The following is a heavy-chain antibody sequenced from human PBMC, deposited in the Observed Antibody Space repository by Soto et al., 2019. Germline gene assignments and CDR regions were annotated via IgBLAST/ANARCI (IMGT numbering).Heavy chain of an antibody. CDR2: IYYSGST. J-gene: IGHJ5*02. D-gene: IGHD6-19*01. V-gene: IGHV4-39*01. Sequence: EALSVTCTVSVGSVSSSSYYWGWILQPPGKGLEWIGSIYYSGSTYYNPSLKSRVTISVDTSKNQFSLKLSSVTAADTAVYYCARQEQWLASGAWFDPWGQATLVTVSS. CDR3: ARQEQWLASGAWFDP. CDR1: VGSVSSSSYY.